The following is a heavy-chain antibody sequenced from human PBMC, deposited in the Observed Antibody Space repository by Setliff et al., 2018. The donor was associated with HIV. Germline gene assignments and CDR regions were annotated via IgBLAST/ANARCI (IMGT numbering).Heavy chain of an antibody. Sequence: SETLSLTCAVSGGSISGPTWWSWVRQTPGKGLQMIGEIYHSGTTNYNPSLKSRVTISVDKSKNHFSLNLTSVTAADTAVYYCARGGSYYKLDYWGQGTLVTVSS. CDR1: GGSISGPTW. CDR2: IYHSGTT. V-gene: IGHV4-4*02. D-gene: IGHD3-10*01. CDR3: ARGGSYYKLDY. J-gene: IGHJ4*02.